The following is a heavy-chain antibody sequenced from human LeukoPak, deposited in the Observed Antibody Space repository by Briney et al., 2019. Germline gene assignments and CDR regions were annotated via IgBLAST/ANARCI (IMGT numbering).Heavy chain of an antibody. CDR3: ARDRVGASWGRPHDY. CDR2: ISSSGSYI. CDR1: GFTFSDYY. Sequence: PGGSLRLSCAASGFTFSDYYMNWVRQAPGKGLEWVSSISSSGSYIYYADSVKGRLTISRDNAKNSLYLQMNSLRAEDTAVYYCARDRVGASWGRPHDYWGQGTLVTVSS. V-gene: IGHV3-21*01. J-gene: IGHJ4*02. D-gene: IGHD1-26*01.